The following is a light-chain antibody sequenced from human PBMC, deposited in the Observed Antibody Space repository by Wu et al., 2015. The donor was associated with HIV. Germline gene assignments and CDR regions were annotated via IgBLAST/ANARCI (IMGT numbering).Light chain of an antibody. CDR1: QSVSSRS. J-gene: IGKJ2*01. V-gene: IGKV3-20*01. CDR3: HQYGNSPS. Sequence: EIVLTQSPGTLSLSPGERATLSCRASQSVSSRSLAWYQQRPGQAPRLFIYDTSSRATGIPDRFSGSGSGTDFTLTISRLEPEDFAVYYCHQYGNSPSFGQGTKLEIK. CDR2: DTS.